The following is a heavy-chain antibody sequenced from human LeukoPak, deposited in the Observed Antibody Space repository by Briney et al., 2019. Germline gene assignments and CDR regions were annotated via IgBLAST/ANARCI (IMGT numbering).Heavy chain of an antibody. D-gene: IGHD1-26*01. V-gene: IGHV3-21*01. CDR1: GFTFHNYA. J-gene: IGHJ6*03. CDR3: ARAYSERYGLGYYYMDV. CDR2: ISTSSSYI. Sequence: GGSLRLSCAASGFTFHNYAMNWLRQTPGKGLEWVSSISTSSSYIYYADSVKGRFTISRDNAKKSVYLQMNSLRVEDTAVYYCARAYSERYGLGYYYMDVWGKGTTVTISS.